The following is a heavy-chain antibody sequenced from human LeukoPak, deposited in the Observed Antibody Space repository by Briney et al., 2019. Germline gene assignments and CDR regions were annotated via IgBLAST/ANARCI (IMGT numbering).Heavy chain of an antibody. CDR1: GFTFSSYS. Sequence: GGSLGLSCAASGFTFSSYSMNWVRQAPGKGLEWVSSISSSSSYIYYADSVKGRFTISRDNAKNSLYLQMNSLRAEDTAVYYCARDGEAAAADYWGQGTLVTVSS. CDR3: ARDGEAAAADY. D-gene: IGHD6-13*01. CDR2: ISSSSSYI. V-gene: IGHV3-21*01. J-gene: IGHJ4*02.